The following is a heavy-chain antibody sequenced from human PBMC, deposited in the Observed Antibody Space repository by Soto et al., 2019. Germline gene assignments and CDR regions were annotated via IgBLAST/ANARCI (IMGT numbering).Heavy chain of an antibody. CDR3: VRRPGDY. V-gene: IGHV4-61*08. Sequence: SETLSLTCNVSGGSVLSGGYYWSWIRQRPGKGLEWIGYIYYSGSTNYNPSLKSRVTISVDTSKNQFSLKLSSVTAADTAVYYCVRRPGDYWGQGTLVTVSS. D-gene: IGHD3-10*01. CDR1: GGSVLSGGYY. CDR2: IYYSGST. J-gene: IGHJ4*02.